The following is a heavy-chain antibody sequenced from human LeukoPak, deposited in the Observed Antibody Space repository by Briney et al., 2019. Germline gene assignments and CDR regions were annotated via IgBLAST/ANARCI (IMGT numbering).Heavy chain of an antibody. V-gene: IGHV3-23*01. Sequence: GGSLRLSCAASGFTFSTYAMGWVRQAPGKGLEWVSSIKGGGGDPFYAESVRGRFTISRDNSKNTLYLQLNSLRAEDTAVYFCAKGDHDFNPFYCWGQGTLVTVSS. CDR1: GFTFSTYA. D-gene: IGHD2-21*02. J-gene: IGHJ4*02. CDR3: AKGDHDFNPFYC. CDR2: IKGGGGDP.